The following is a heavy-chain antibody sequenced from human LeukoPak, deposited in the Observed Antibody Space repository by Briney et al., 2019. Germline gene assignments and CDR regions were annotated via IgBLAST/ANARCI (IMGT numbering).Heavy chain of an antibody. D-gene: IGHD3-9*01. V-gene: IGHV1-46*01. Sequence: ASVKVSCKASGYTFTSYYMHWVRQAPGQGLEWMGIINPSGGSTSYAQKFQGRVTMTRVTSTSTVYMELSSLRSEDTAVYYCARDRDFDWSYYYYYGMDVWGQGTTVTVSS. CDR2: INPSGGST. J-gene: IGHJ6*02. CDR1: GYTFTSYY. CDR3: ARDRDFDWSYYYYYGMDV.